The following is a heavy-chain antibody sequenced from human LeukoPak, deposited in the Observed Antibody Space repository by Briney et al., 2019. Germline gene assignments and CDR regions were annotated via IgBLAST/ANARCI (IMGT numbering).Heavy chain of an antibody. Sequence: PGASLRLSCAASGFTFSNYAMNWVRQAPGKGLEWVSGISASGGNTYCADSVKGRLTISRDNSKNTLYLQMHSLRAEDTAVYYCAKEYGDYGPDWFDPWGQGNLVTVSS. CDR1: GFTFSNYA. J-gene: IGHJ5*02. V-gene: IGHV3-23*01. CDR2: ISASGGNT. D-gene: IGHD4-17*01. CDR3: AKEYGDYGPDWFDP.